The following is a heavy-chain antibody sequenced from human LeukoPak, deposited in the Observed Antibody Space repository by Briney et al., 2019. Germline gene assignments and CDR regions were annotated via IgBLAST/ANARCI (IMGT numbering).Heavy chain of an antibody. V-gene: IGHV3-48*04. Sequence: GGSLRLSCAASGFTFSGYSMNGVRQAPGKGLEWVSYISTSSSNIYYADSVKGRFTISRDNAKNSLYLQMNSLRAEDTALYYCAKDMRPGLPIAGATASDAFDIWGQGTMVTVSS. CDR1: GFTFSGYS. CDR3: AKDMRPGLPIAGATASDAFDI. D-gene: IGHD1-26*01. CDR2: ISTSSSNI. J-gene: IGHJ3*02.